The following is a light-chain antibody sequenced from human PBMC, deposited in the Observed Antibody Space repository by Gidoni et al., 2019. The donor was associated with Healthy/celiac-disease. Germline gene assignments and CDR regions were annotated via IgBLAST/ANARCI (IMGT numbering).Light chain of an antibody. V-gene: IGLV2-14*03. Sequence: QSALTQPPSVSGSPGQSITISCTGTSSDVGGYNYFSWYQQHPGKAPKLMIYDVSNRPSGVSNRFSGSKSGNTASLTISGLQPEDEADYYCSSYTSSSTLVVFGGGTKLTVL. CDR3: SSYTSSSTLVV. CDR1: SSDVGGYNY. CDR2: DVS. J-gene: IGLJ2*01.